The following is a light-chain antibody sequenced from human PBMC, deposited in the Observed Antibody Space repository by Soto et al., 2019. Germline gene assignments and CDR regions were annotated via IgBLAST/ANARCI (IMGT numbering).Light chain of an antibody. CDR2: DVS. CDR1: SSDVGGYTY. CDR3: SSYQTGSIRV. Sequence: QSALTQPASVSGSPGQSITICCTGTSSDVGGYTYVSWYQQHPGKAPKLMIYDVSNRPSGVSNRFSGSKSGNTASLTISGLQAEAEADYFSSSYQTGSIRVFGGGTKLTVL. V-gene: IGLV2-14*01. J-gene: IGLJ3*02.